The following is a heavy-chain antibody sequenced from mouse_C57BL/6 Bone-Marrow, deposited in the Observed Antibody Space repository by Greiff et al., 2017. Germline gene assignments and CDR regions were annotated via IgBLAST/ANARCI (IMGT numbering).Heavy chain of an antibody. Sequence: QVQLKESGAELVRPGTSVKLSCKASGYTFTSYWMHWVKQRPGQGLEWIGVIDPSDSYTNYNQKFKGKATLTVDPSSSTAYMQLSSLTSEDSAVYYCARSGDSYYFDYWGQGTTLTVSS. CDR2: IDPSDSYT. J-gene: IGHJ2*01. V-gene: IGHV1-59*01. CDR3: ARSGDSYYFDY. CDR1: GYTFTSYW. D-gene: IGHD3-1*01.